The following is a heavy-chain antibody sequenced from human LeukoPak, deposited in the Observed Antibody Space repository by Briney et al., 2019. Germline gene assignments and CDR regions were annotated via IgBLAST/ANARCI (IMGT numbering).Heavy chain of an antibody. J-gene: IGHJ4*02. D-gene: IGHD6-6*01. V-gene: IGHV3-7*02. CDR1: GFTLSDYY. CDR2: IKQDGSDK. Sequence: GGSLRLSCAASGFTLSDYYMSWVRQAPGKGLEWVANIKQDGSDKYYVDSVKGRFTISRDNAKNSLYLQMNSLRAEDTAIYYCSGQYSSSSVVDYWGQGTLVTVSS. CDR3: SGQYSSSSVVDY.